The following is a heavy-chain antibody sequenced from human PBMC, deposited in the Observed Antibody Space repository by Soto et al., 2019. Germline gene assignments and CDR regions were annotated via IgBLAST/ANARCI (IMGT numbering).Heavy chain of an antibody. J-gene: IGHJ4*02. V-gene: IGHV3-23*01. CDR1: GVTFSSYG. Sequence: PGGSLRLSWAAAGVTFSSYGMTWVRQAPGKGQEWVSFSSATGAGTYYADSVKGRFTISRDNSKNTLYLQMTSLRADDTAVYYCAKDRRAGGNYGFYSDFWGQGALVTVSS. D-gene: IGHD1-7*01. CDR3: AKDRRAGGNYGFYSDF. CDR2: SSATGAGT.